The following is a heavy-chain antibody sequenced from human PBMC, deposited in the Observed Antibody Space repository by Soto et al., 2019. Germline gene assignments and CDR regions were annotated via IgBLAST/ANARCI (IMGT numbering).Heavy chain of an antibody. Sequence: HPGGSLRLACAASGFTFSSYGMHWVRQAPGKGLEWVAVIWYDGSNKYYADSVKGRFTISRDNSKNTLYLQMNSLRAEDTAVYYCARDEHSSSWGYGMDVWGQGTTVTVSS. D-gene: IGHD6-13*01. J-gene: IGHJ6*02. CDR2: IWYDGSNK. V-gene: IGHV3-33*01. CDR3: ARDEHSSSWGYGMDV. CDR1: GFTFSSYG.